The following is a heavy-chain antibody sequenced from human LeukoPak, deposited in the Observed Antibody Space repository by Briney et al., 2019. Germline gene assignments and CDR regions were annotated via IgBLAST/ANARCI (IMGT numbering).Heavy chain of an antibody. J-gene: IGHJ6*03. CDR2: INPNSGGT. CDR3: ASNGSWSYYFYYMDV. Sequence: ASVKVSCKASGYTFTGSYMHWVRQAPGQGLEWMGWINPNSGGTNYAQKFQGRVTMTRDTSISTAYMELSRLRSDDTAVYYCASNGSWSYYFYYMDVWGKGTTVTVSS. CDR1: GYTFTGSY. V-gene: IGHV1-2*02. D-gene: IGHD3-10*01.